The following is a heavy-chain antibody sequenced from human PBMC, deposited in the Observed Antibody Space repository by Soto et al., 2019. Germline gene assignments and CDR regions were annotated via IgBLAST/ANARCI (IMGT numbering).Heavy chain of an antibody. V-gene: IGHV4-39*01. CDR3: ANDYGDYKSYYGMDV. D-gene: IGHD4-17*01. Sequence: QLQLQESGPGLVKPSETLSLTCTVSGASVTSSTYYWGWIRQPPGKGLEWIGSIYYSGSTYYHPSLRSRVTISVDTSKTQVSLKLTSVTAADTAVYYCANDYGDYKSYYGMDVWGQGTTVTVSS. CDR2: IYYSGST. J-gene: IGHJ6*02. CDR1: GASVTSSTYY.